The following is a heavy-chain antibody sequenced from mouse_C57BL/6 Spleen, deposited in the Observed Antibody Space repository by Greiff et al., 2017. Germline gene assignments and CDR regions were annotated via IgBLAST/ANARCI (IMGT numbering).Heavy chain of an antibody. J-gene: IGHJ2*01. Sequence: QVQLQQPGAELVRPGSSVKLSCKASGYTFTSYWMHWVKQRPIQGLEWIGNIDPSDSETHYNQKFKDKATLTVDKSSSTAYMQLSSLTSEDSAVYSCVWRGGYDGYSFDYWGQGTTLPVSS. D-gene: IGHD2-3*01. CDR1: GYTFTSYW. CDR3: VWRGGYDGYSFDY. V-gene: IGHV1-52*01. CDR2: IDPSDSET.